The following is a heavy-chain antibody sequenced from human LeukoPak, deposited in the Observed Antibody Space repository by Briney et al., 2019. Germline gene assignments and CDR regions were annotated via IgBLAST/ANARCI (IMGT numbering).Heavy chain of an antibody. Sequence: GGSLRLSCAASGFTFSSYAMSWVRQAPGKGLEWVSAISGSGGSTYYADSVEGRFTISRDNSKNSLYLQMNSLRVEDTAVYYCATSRTLDYWGQGTLVTVSS. CDR2: ISGSGGST. CDR1: GFTFSSYA. D-gene: IGHD3/OR15-3a*01. J-gene: IGHJ4*02. CDR3: ATSRTLDY. V-gene: IGHV3-23*01.